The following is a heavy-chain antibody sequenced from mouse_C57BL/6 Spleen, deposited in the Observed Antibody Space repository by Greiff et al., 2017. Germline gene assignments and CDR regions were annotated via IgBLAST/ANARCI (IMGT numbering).Heavy chain of an antibody. CDR2: IYPRAGST. CDR1: GYTFTSYD. Sequence: QVQLQQSGPELVKPGASVKLSCKASGYTFTSYDINWVKQRPGQGLEWIGWIYPRAGSTKYTEKFKGKATLTVDTSSGTAYMELHSLTSEDSAVYVCARRDYGPPRFAYWGQGTLVTVSA. D-gene: IGHD1-2*01. V-gene: IGHV1-85*01. J-gene: IGHJ3*01. CDR3: ARRDYGPPRFAY.